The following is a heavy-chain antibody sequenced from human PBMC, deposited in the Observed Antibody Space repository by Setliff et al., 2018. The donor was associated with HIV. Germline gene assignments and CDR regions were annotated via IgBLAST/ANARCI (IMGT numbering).Heavy chain of an antibody. Sequence: SVKASCKAAGGTFSGHAINWVRQAPGQGVEWMGEIIPLFGTAHYAQRFRGRLTITADDSTSTAYMELSRLKSADTAVYYCARAPAHEHATGWYSSSNRFDPWGRGTLVTVSS. CDR3: ARAPAHEHATGWYSSSNRFDP. V-gene: IGHV1-69*13. J-gene: IGHJ5*02. CDR2: IIPLFGTA. D-gene: IGHD6-19*01. CDR1: GGTFSGHA.